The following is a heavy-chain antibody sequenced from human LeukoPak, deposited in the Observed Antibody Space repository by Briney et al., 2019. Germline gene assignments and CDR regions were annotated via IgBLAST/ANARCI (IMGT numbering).Heavy chain of an antibody. CDR3: ARADKYYTSSHYFDY. J-gene: IGHJ4*02. CDR1: GGSISSGDYY. D-gene: IGHD2-2*02. V-gene: IGHV4-30-4*01. CDR2: NYYSGST. Sequence: SETLSLTCTVSGGSISSGDYYWSWIRQPPGKGLEWIGYNYYSGSTYYNPSLKSRVTISVDTSKNQFSLKLSSVTAADTAVYYCARADKYYTSSHYFDYWGQGTLVTVSS.